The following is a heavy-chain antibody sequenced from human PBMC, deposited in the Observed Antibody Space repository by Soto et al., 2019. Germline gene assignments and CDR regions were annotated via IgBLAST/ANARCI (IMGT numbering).Heavy chain of an antibody. CDR2: IIPIFGTA. D-gene: IGHD5-18*01. Sequence: QVQLVQSGAEVKKPGSSVKVSCKASRGTFSSYAISWVRQAPGQGLEWMGGIIPIFGTANYAQKFQGRVMIAADESPSTAYMELSSLRSEHTAVYYCARVGIRRGYSPYGMDVWGQGSRVSVS. CDR3: ARVGIRRGYSPYGMDV. J-gene: IGHJ6*02. CDR1: RGTFSSYA. V-gene: IGHV1-69*01.